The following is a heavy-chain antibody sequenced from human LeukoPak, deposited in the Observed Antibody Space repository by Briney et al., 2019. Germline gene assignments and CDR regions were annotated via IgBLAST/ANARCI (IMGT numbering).Heavy chain of an antibody. Sequence: SVKVSCKASGGTFNNFAICWVRQAPGQGLEWMGGIFPVFGTSTYAQKFQGRVTITADESTRTAHVELSSLRSDDTAVYYCARGPHTSSWYKHAFDIWAQGTMVTVSS. V-gene: IGHV1-69*01. J-gene: IGHJ3*02. D-gene: IGHD6-13*01. CDR3: ARGPHTSSWYKHAFDI. CDR1: GGTFNNFA. CDR2: IFPVFGTS.